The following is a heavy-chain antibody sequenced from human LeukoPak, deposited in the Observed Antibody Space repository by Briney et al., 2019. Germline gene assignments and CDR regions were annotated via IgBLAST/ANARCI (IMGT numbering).Heavy chain of an antibody. CDR1: GYTFTSYG. CDR2: ISAYNGKT. Sequence: ASVKVSCKASGYTFTSYGISWVRQAPGQGLEWMGWISAYNGKTNYAQKLQGRVTMTTDTSTSTAYMELSRLRSDDTAVYYCAREAGGYCSGGSCYGGFDPWGQGTLVTVSS. CDR3: AREAGGYCSGGSCYGGFDP. D-gene: IGHD2-15*01. V-gene: IGHV1-18*01. J-gene: IGHJ5*02.